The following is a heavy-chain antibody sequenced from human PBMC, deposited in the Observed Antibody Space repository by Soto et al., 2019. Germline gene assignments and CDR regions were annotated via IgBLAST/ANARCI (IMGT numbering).Heavy chain of an antibody. V-gene: IGHV4-31*03. CDR1: GGSISSGGYY. CDR2: IYYSGST. J-gene: IGHJ4*02. CDR3: ARGNNDFWSLRVFDY. Sequence: QVQLQESGPGLVKPSQTLSLTCTVSGGSISSGGYYWSWIRQHPGKGLEWIGYIYYSGSTYYNPSLKSRVTISVDTSKNQFSLKLSSVTAADTAVYYCARGNNDFWSLRVFDYWGQGTLVTVSS. D-gene: IGHD3-3*01.